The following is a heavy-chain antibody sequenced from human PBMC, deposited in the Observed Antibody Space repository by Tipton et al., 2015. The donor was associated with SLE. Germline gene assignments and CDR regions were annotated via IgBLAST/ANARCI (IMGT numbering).Heavy chain of an antibody. D-gene: IGHD1-14*01. CDR3: ARARAPDPGWCDP. CDR2: IYYSGST. Sequence: TLSLTCAVYGGSFSGYYWSWIRRHPGKGLEWIGYIYYSGSTYYNPSLKRRVTISVDTSKNQFSLKLSSVTAADTAVYYCARARAPDPGWCDPWGQGTLVTVSS. CDR1: GGSFSGYY. J-gene: IGHJ5*02. V-gene: IGHV4-31*11.